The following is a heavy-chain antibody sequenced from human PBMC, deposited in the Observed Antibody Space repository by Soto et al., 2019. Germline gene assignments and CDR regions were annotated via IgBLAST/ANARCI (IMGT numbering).Heavy chain of an antibody. CDR3: ARGLSAAARYYYYGMDV. V-gene: IGHV1-18*01. D-gene: IGHD6-13*01. CDR2: ISAYNGNT. CDR1: GYTFTSYG. J-gene: IGHJ6*02. Sequence: VASVKVSCKASGYTFTSYGISWVRQAPGQGLEWMGWISAYNGNTNYAQKLQGRVTMTTDTSTSTAYMELRSLRSDDTAVYYCARGLSAAARYYYYGMDVWGQGTTVTVSS.